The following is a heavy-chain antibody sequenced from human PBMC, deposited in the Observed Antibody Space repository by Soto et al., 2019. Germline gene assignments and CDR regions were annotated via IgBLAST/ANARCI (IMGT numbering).Heavy chain of an antibody. Sequence: GSLRLSCAASGFTFSSYSMNWVRQAPGKGLEWVSYISSSSSTIYYADSVKGRFTISSDNANNSLYLQLNCLRDQDTAVYYCARSGYRYVRKTSVNFDYWGQGTLVTVSS. J-gene: IGHJ4*02. CDR3: ARSGYRYVRKTSVNFDY. D-gene: IGHD5-18*01. CDR1: GFTFSSYS. V-gene: IGHV3-48*02. CDR2: ISSSSSTI.